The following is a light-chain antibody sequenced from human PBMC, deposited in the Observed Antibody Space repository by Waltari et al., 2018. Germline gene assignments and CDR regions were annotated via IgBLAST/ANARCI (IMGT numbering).Light chain of an antibody. J-gene: IGLJ1*01. CDR1: HNDILPYNY. Sequence: QSALPQPASVSGSPGQSITISCTGTHNDILPYNYVSWYQQHPGGAPKLLIYDVSYRPSGISDRFSGSKSGTSASLAISGLQSEDEADYYCASWDDSLNGFYVFGTGTNVAVL. CDR3: ASWDDSLNGFYV. CDR2: DVS. V-gene: IGLV2-14*03.